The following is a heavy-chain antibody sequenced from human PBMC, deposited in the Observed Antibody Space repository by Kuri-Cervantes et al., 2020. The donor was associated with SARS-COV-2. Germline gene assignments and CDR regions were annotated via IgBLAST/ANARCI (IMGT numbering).Heavy chain of an antibody. V-gene: IGHV4-59*01. CDR3: ARGRRWFDP. J-gene: IGHJ5*02. CDR1: VGSFSGYY. Sequence: ESLKISCAVYVGSFSGYYWTWIRQPPGKGLEWIGYIYYSGSTNYNPSLKSRVTISVDTSKNQFSLKLSSVTTADTAVYYCARGRRWFDPWGQGTLVTVSS. CDR2: IYYSGST.